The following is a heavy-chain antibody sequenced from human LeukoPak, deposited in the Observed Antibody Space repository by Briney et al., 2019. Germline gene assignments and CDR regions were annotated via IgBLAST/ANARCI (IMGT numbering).Heavy chain of an antibody. D-gene: IGHD6-13*01. CDR3: AGVHGIAAAGYR. J-gene: IGHJ5*02. CDR1: GFTFSSYA. V-gene: IGHV3-23*01. Sequence: GGSLRLSCAASGFTFSSYAMSWVRQAPGKGLEWVSAISGSGGSTYYADSVKGRFTISRDNSKNTLCLQMNSLRAEDTAVYYCAGVHGIAAAGYRWGQGTLVTVSS. CDR2: ISGSGGST.